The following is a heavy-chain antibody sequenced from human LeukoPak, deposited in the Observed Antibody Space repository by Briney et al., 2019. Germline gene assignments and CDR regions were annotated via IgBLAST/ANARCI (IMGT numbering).Heavy chain of an antibody. D-gene: IGHD2-2*01. Sequence: GGSLRLSCAASGFTFSSYAMSWVRQAPGKGLEWVSAISGSGGSTYYADSVKGRFTISRDNSKNTLYLQMNSLRAEDTAVYYCAKWGGYCSSTSCHDYYFDYWGQGTLVTVSS. V-gene: IGHV3-23*01. CDR3: AKWGGYCSSTSCHDYYFDY. J-gene: IGHJ4*02. CDR2: ISGSGGST. CDR1: GFTFSSYA.